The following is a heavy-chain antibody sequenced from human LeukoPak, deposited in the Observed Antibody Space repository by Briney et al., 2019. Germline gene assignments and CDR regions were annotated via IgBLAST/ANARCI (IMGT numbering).Heavy chain of an antibody. CDR1: GYSISSGYY. V-gene: IGHV4-38-2*02. Sequence: SETLSLTCTVSGYSISSGYYWGWIRQPPGKGLEWIGSIYHSGSTYYNPSLKSRVTISVDTSKNQFSLKLSSVTAADTAVYYCARDPTYWGQGTLVTVSS. CDR3: ARDPTY. J-gene: IGHJ4*02. CDR2: IYHSGST.